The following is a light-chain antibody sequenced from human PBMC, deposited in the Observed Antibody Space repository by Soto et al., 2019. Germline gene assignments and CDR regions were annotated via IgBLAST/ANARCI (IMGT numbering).Light chain of an antibody. CDR3: SSYSSTNTLGV. CDR2: DVS. J-gene: IGLJ7*01. CDR1: SSDVGGYNY. V-gene: IGLV2-14*01. Sequence: QSALTQPASVSGSPGQSITISCTGTSSDVGGYNYVSWYRQHPGKAPKLILYDVSDRPSWVSTRFSGSRSGNTASLTISGLQAEDEADYYCSSYSSTNTLGVFGGGTQLTVL.